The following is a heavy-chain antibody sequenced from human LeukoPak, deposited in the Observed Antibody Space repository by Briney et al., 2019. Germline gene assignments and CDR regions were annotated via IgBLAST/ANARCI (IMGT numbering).Heavy chain of an antibody. D-gene: IGHD6-19*01. J-gene: IGHJ4*02. V-gene: IGHV3-30-3*01. CDR1: GVTFSSYA. Sequence: GGSLRLSCAASGVTFSSYAMYGVRHAPGKGLDWVAVISYDGSDKYYTDSVKGRFTISRDNSKNTLYLQMNSLRAEDTAMYFCATGYSAWSFGYWGQGTLVTVSS. CDR3: ATGYSAWSFGY. CDR2: ISYDGSDK.